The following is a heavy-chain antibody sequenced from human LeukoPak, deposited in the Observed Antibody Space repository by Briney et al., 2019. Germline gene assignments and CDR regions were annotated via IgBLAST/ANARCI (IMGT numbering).Heavy chain of an antibody. CDR2: INSDGSST. J-gene: IGHJ4*02. CDR3: ARGIAAAGTGY. CDR1: GFTFSSYW. D-gene: IGHD6-13*01. Sequence: GGSLRLSCAASGFTFSSYWMHWVRQAPGKGLVWVSRINSDGSSTSYADSVKGRFTISRDNAKNTLYLQMNGLRAEDTAVYYCARGIAAAGTGYWGQGTLVTVSS. V-gene: IGHV3-74*01.